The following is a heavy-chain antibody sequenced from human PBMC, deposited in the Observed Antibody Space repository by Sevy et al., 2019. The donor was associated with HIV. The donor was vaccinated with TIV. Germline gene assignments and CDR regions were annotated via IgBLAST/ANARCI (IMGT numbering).Heavy chain of an antibody. Sequence: GGSLRLSCAASGFTFTSYAMSWVRQAPGKGLEWVSSISGPGGTTYYAAPVKGRFTNSRDYSKNTLYLQMTSLRADDSAVYYCAKGDEPATDYGDYVPNAFDIWGQGTMVTVSS. D-gene: IGHD4-17*01. V-gene: IGHV3-23*01. CDR1: GFTFTSYA. CDR2: ISGPGGTT. CDR3: AKGDEPATDYGDYVPNAFDI. J-gene: IGHJ3*02.